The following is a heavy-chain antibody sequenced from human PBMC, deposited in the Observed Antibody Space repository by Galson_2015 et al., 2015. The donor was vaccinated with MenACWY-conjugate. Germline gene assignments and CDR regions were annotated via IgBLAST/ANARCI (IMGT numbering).Heavy chain of an antibody. CDR1: GFTFGDYA. J-gene: IGHJ4*02. CDR3: TRAHYYDSSGSIGGFFDY. CDR2: IRSKAYGGTT. Sequence: SLRLSCAASGFTFGDYAMSWFRQAPGKGLEWVGFIRSKAYGGTTEYAASVKGRFTISRDDSKSIAYLQMNSLKTEDTAVYYCTRAHYYDSSGSIGGFFDYWGQGTLVTVSS. D-gene: IGHD3-22*01. V-gene: IGHV3-49*03.